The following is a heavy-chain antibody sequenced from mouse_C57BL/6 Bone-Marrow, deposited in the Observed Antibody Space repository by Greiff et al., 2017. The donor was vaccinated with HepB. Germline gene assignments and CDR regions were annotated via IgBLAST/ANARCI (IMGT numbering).Heavy chain of an antibody. V-gene: IGHV5-12*01. CDR1: GFTFSDYY. CDR2: ISNGGGST. Sequence: EVKVEESGGGLVQPGGSLKLSCAASGFTFSDYYMYWVRQTPEKRLEWVAYISNGGGSTYYPDTVKGRFTISRDNAKNTLYLQMSRLKSEDTAMYYCARHRYGSWEDYAMDYWGQGTSVTVSS. CDR3: ARHRYGSWEDYAMDY. D-gene: IGHD1-1*01. J-gene: IGHJ4*01.